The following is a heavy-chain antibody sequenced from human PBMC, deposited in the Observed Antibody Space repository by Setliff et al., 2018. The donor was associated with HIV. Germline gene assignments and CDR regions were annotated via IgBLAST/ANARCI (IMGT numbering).Heavy chain of an antibody. CDR3: AKDMNYNNDYPGVLGS. D-gene: IGHD3-16*01. CDR2: MNTDGSST. J-gene: IGHJ4*02. Sequence: PGGSLRLSCAASGFTFSSYWMHWVRQAPGKGLVWVFGMNTDGSSTRYADSVKGRFTISRDNAKNTLYLEMTSLRAEDTAVYHCAKDMNYNNDYPGVLGSWGRGTLVTVSS. CDR1: GFTFSSYW. V-gene: IGHV3-74*01.